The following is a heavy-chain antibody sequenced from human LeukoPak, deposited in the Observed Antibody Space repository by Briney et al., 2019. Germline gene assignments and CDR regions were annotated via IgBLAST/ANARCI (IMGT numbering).Heavy chain of an antibody. D-gene: IGHD5-24*01. Sequence: GGSLRLSCTASGFTFGDYTMSWFRQAPGKGLEWVGFIRSKAYGGTTEYAASVKGRFTISRDDSKSLAYLHMSSLKTEDIAVYYCTTSTRWRVFDYWGQGTLVTVSS. J-gene: IGHJ4*02. CDR3: TTSTRWRVFDY. V-gene: IGHV3-49*03. CDR2: IRSKAYGGTT. CDR1: GFTFGDYT.